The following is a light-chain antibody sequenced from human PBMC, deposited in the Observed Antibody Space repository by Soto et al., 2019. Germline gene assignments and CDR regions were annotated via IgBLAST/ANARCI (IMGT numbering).Light chain of an antibody. CDR3: QQYYNYPLT. V-gene: IGKV1-5*03. CDR2: KAS. Sequence: DIQMTQSPSTLSASVGDRVTITCRASQSISSWLAWYQQKPGKAPKLLIYKASSLESGVPSRFSGSGSGTEFTLTISSLQPDDFATYYCQQYYNYPLTFGGGTKVDIK. CDR1: QSISSW. J-gene: IGKJ4*01.